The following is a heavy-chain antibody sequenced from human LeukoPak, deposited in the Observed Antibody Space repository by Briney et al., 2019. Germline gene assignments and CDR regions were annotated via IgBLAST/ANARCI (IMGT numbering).Heavy chain of an antibody. J-gene: IGHJ4*02. CDR1: GFTFSSYS. Sequence: GGSLRLSCAASGFTFSSYSMNWVRQAPGKGLEWVSSISSSSSYIYYADSVKGRFTISSDNAKNSLYLQMNSLRAEDTAVYYCARDYSGYDSGFDYWGQGTLVTVSS. V-gene: IGHV3-21*01. D-gene: IGHD5-12*01. CDR2: ISSSSSYI. CDR3: ARDYSGYDSGFDY.